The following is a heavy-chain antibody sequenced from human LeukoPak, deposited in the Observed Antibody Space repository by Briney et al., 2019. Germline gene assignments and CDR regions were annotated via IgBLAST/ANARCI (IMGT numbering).Heavy chain of an antibody. V-gene: IGHV1-2*02. CDR2: INPNSGGT. Sequence: GASVKVSCKASGYTFTGYYMHWVRQAPGQGLEWMGWINPNSGGTNYAQKFQGRVTMTRDTSISTAYMELSRLRSDDTAVYYCARDSSYYDIETVGFDYWGQGTLVTVSS. CDR1: GYTFTGYY. J-gene: IGHJ4*02. CDR3: ARDSSYYDIETVGFDY. D-gene: IGHD3-22*01.